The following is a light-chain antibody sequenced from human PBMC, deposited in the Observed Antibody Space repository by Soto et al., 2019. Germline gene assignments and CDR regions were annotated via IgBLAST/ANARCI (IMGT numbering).Light chain of an antibody. CDR1: QSVSSY. CDR2: DAS. V-gene: IGKV3-11*01. J-gene: IGKJ3*01. Sequence: EVVLTQSPATLSLSPGERATLSCRASQSVSSYLAWYQQKPDQAPRLLIYDASNRATGIPARFSGSGSGTDFTLTISSLEPEDFAIYYCQQRSRWLQFTFGPGTKVEIK. CDR3: QQRSRWLQFT.